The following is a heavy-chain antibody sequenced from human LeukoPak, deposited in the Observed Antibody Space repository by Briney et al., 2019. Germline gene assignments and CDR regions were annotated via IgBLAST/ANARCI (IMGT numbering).Heavy chain of an antibody. V-gene: IGHV3-21*06. D-gene: IGHD2-21*02. Sequence: GGSLRLSYAASGFAFSRYSMNWVRQAPGKGLEWASCISSTSTYINYTDSVKGRFTISRDNAKNSLYLQMNSLRAEDTAVYYCATLGPTGGDFTHNSFETWGQGTLVTVSS. J-gene: IGHJ5*02. CDR1: GFAFSRYS. CDR3: ATLGPTGGDFTHNSFET. CDR2: ISSTSTYI.